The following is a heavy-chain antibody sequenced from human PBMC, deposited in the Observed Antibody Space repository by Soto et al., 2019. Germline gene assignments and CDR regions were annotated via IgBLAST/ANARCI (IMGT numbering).Heavy chain of an antibody. CDR2: TFYSGST. J-gene: IGHJ6*02. Sequence: SETLSLTCTVSGGSISSYYWSWIRQPPGKGLEWIGYTFYSGSTKYNPSLKSRATISVDRSKTHFSLNLSSVTAADTAVYYCETENGRYDSGLDVWGQGTTVTVSS. CDR1: GGSISSYY. D-gene: IGHD3-9*01. CDR3: ETENGRYDSGLDV. V-gene: IGHV4-59*01.